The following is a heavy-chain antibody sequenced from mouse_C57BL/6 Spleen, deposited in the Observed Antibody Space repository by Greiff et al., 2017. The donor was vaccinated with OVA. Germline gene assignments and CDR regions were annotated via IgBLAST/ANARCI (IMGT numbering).Heavy chain of an antibody. Sequence: EVKLMESGPELVKPGASVKIPCKASGYTFTDYNMDWVKQSHGKSLEWIGDINPNNGGTIYNQKFKGKATLTVDKSSSTAYMELRSLTSEDTAVYYCARSHYYGSSYVMDYWGQGTTLTVSS. CDR1: GYTFTDYN. CDR2: INPNNGGT. CDR3: ARSHYYGSSYVMDY. J-gene: IGHJ2*01. V-gene: IGHV1-18*01. D-gene: IGHD1-1*01.